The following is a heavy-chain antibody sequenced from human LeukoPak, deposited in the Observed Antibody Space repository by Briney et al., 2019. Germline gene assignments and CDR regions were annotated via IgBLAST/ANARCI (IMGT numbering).Heavy chain of an antibody. CDR2: INHSGST. V-gene: IGHV4-34*01. D-gene: IGHD3-22*01. CDR3: ARGLRDSSGYYYLSFDY. CDR1: GGSFSGYY. Sequence: PSETLSLTCAVYGGSFSGYYWSWIRQPPGKGLEWIGEINHSGSTNYNPSLKSRVTISVDTSKNQFSLKLSSVTAADTAVYYCARGLRDSSGYYYLSFDYWGQGTLVTVSS. J-gene: IGHJ4*02.